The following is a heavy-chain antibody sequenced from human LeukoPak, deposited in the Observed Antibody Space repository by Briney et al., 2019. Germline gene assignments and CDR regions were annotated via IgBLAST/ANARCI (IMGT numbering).Heavy chain of an antibody. Sequence: GGSLRLSCAPTGVTLDYYFMLGVREAREKARECVAGICWHSRSIGYADSVKGQFTISRENAKNSVYLQMNSRSTDDTALSYGTKVFSSRWFTYIRHYRMNVWGQGTTVAVS. J-gene: IGHJ6*02. CDR3: TKVFSSRWFTYIRHYRMNV. CDR1: GVTLDYYF. CDR2: ICWHSRSI. D-gene: IGHD4-23*01. V-gene: IGHV3-9*01.